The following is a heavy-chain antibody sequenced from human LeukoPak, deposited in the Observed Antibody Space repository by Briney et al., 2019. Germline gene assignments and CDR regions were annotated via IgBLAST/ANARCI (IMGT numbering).Heavy chain of an antibody. Sequence: PGGSLRLSCAASGFTFRHYWMNWVRQASGKGLEWVSGINWNGGSTGYADSVKGRFTISRDNAKNSLYLQMNSLRAEDTALYHCARDSCSSTSCYAGYYYGMDVWGQGTTVTVSS. D-gene: IGHD2-2*01. CDR1: GFTFRHYW. CDR3: ARDSCSSTSCYAGYYYGMDV. CDR2: INWNGGST. J-gene: IGHJ6*02. V-gene: IGHV3-20*01.